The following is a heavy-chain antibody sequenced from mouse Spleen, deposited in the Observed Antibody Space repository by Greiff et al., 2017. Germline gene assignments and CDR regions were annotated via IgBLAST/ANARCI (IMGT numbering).Heavy chain of an antibody. CDR3: AREDLLLRWPFAY. CDR2: ISSGSSTI. J-gene: IGHJ3*01. Sequence: EVKLVESGGGLVKPGGSLKLSCAASGFTFSDYGMHWVRQAPEKGLEWVAYISSGSSTIYYADTVKGRFTISRDNAKNTLFLQMTSLRSEDTAMYYCAREDLLLRWPFAYWGQGTLVTVSA. V-gene: IGHV5-17*01. CDR1: GFTFSDYG. D-gene: IGHD1-1*01.